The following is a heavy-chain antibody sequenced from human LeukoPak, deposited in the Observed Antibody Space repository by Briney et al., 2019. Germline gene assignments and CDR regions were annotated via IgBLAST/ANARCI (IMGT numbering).Heavy chain of an antibody. CDR3: ASQGDTAFDY. CDR1: GGSFSGYY. Sequence: SETLSLTCAVYGGSFSGYYWSWIRQPPGKGLEWIGEINHSGSTNYNPSLKSRVTISVDTSKNQFSLKLSSVTAADTAVYYCASQGDTAFDYWGQGTLVTVSS. CDR2: INHSGST. J-gene: IGHJ4*02. V-gene: IGHV4-34*01. D-gene: IGHD5-18*01.